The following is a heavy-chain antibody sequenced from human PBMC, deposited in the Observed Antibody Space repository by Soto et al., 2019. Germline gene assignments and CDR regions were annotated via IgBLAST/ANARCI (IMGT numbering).Heavy chain of an antibody. V-gene: IGHV5-10-1*01. D-gene: IGHD6-25*01. CDR3: AREPILSTGFGSDTPFDY. CDR1: GYSFTSYW. CDR2: IDPSDSYT. J-gene: IGHJ4*02. Sequence: PGESLKISCKGSGYSFTSYWINWVRQMPGKGLEWMGRIDPSDSYTNYSPSFQGHVTISADKSISTASLQWSSLKASDTAMYYCAREPILSTGFGSDTPFDYWGQGSLVPGAS.